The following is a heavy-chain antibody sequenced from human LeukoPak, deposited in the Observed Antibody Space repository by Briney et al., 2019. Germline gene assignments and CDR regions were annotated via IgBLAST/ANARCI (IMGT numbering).Heavy chain of an antibody. CDR3: ADIVPGARD. Sequence: GGSLRLSCVASGLPFTSSAMSWVRQAPGRGLEWVSAITGSGGRTYYADSVKGRFTISRDNAKNTLYLQMNSLRVEDTAVYYCADIVPGARDWGQGTLVTVSS. V-gene: IGHV3-23*01. CDR2: ITGSGGRT. D-gene: IGHD2-8*02. J-gene: IGHJ4*02. CDR1: GLPFTSSA.